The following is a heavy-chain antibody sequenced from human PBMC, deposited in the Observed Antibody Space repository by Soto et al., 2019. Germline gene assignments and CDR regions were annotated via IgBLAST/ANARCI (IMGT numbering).Heavy chain of an antibody. J-gene: IGHJ6*02. CDR3: ARDEAAAGMDGMDV. Sequence: ESGGGVVQPGRSLRLSCAASGFTFSSYAMHWVRQAPGKGLEWVAVISYDGSNKYYADSVKGRFTISRDNSKNTLYLQMNSLRAEDTAVYYCARDEAAAGMDGMDVWGQGTTVTVSS. V-gene: IGHV3-30-3*01. D-gene: IGHD6-13*01. CDR1: GFTFSSYA. CDR2: ISYDGSNK.